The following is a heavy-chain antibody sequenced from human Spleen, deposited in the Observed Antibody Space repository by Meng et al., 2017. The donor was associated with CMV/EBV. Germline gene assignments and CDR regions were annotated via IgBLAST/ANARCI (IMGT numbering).Heavy chain of an antibody. CDR3: ARGLGDFWSGILEY. Sequence: GESLKISCAASGFTFSSYGMHWVRQAPGKGLEWVAFIRYDGSNKYYADSVKGRFTISRDNSKNTLYLQMNSLRAEDTAVYYCARGLGDFWSGILEYWGQGTLVTVSS. D-gene: IGHD3-3*01. CDR1: GFTFSSYG. J-gene: IGHJ4*02. CDR2: IRYDGSNK. V-gene: IGHV3-30*02.